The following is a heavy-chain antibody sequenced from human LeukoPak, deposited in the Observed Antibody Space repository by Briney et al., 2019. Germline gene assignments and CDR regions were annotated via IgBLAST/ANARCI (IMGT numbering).Heavy chain of an antibody. CDR1: GFIFSSYG. CDR3: AKDHPPPHRRYYYDSSGYGDY. V-gene: IGHV3-30*02. Sequence: GRSLRLSCAVSGFIFSSYGMHWVRQAPGKGLEWVAFIRYDGSKKYYADSVKGRFTISRDNSKNTLYLQMNSLRAEDTAVYYCAKDHPPPHRRYYYDSSGYGDYWGQGTLVTVSS. CDR2: IRYDGSKK. J-gene: IGHJ4*02. D-gene: IGHD3-22*01.